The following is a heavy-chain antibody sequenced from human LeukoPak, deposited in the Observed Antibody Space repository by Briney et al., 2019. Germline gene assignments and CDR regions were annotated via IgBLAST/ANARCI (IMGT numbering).Heavy chain of an antibody. CDR3: AREDTILLSYYMDV. D-gene: IGHD3-3*01. CDR1: GFTFSSYS. V-gene: IGHV3-21*01. J-gene: IGHJ6*03. Sequence: GGSLRLSCAASGFTFSSYSMNWVRQAPGKGLEWVSSISSSSSYIYYADSVKGRFTISRDNAKNSLYLQMNSLRAEDTAVYYCAREDTILLSYYMDVWGKGTTVTVSS. CDR2: ISSSSSYI.